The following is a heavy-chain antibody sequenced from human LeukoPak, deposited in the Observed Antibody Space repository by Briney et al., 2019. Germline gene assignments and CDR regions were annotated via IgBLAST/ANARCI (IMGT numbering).Heavy chain of an antibody. CDR2: ISAYNGNT. Sequence: ASVKVSCKASGYTFTSYGISWVRQAPGQGLEWMGWISAYNGNTNYAQKLKGRVTMTTDTSTSTAYMELRSLRSDDTAVYYCAREGRGYYDFWSGYYTYYYYYMDVWGKGTTVTVSS. D-gene: IGHD3-3*01. V-gene: IGHV1-18*01. J-gene: IGHJ6*03. CDR3: AREGRGYYDFWSGYYTYYYYYMDV. CDR1: GYTFTSYG.